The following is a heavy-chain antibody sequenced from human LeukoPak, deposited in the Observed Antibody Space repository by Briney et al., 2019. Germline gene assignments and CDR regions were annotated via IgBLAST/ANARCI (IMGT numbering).Heavy chain of an antibody. V-gene: IGHV3-30-3*01. D-gene: IGHD3-3*01. CDR1: GFTFSSYA. CDR2: ISYDGSNK. CDR3: AAWWDFWSGYSDV. J-gene: IGHJ4*02. Sequence: GGSLRLSCAASGFTFSSYAMHWVRQAPGKGLEWVAVISYDGSNKYYADSVKGRFTISRDNSKNTLYLQMNSLRAEDTAVYYCAAWWDFWSGYSDVWGQGTLVTVSX.